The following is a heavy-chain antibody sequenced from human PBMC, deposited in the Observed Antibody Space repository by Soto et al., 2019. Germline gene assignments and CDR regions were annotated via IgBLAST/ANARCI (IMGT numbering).Heavy chain of an antibody. D-gene: IGHD2-2*01. Sequence: VQLVQFGAEVKKPGSSVKVSCKASGGTFGSYAISWVRQAPGQGLEWMGGIIPIPGTANYAQKFQGRVTIAADESTSTAYMELSSLRSEDTAVYYCARSQGSSTSLEIYYYYYYGMDVWGQGTTVTVSS. CDR3: ARSQGSSTSLEIYYYYYYGMDV. CDR1: GGTFGSYA. J-gene: IGHJ6*02. CDR2: IIPIPGTA. V-gene: IGHV1-69*01.